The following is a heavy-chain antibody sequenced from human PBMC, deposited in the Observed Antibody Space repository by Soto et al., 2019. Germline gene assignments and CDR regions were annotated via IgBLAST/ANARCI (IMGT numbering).Heavy chain of an antibody. J-gene: IGHJ4*02. V-gene: IGHV4-31*03. D-gene: IGHD6-13*01. CDR3: ARDSQASIAAAGYFDY. CDR2: IYYSGST. Sequence: SETLSLTCTVSGGSISSGVYYWSWIHQHPGKGLEWIGYIYYSGSTYYNPSLKSRVTISVDTSKNQFSLKLSSVTAADTAVYYCARDSQASIAAAGYFDYWGQGTLVTVSS. CDR1: GGSISSGVYY.